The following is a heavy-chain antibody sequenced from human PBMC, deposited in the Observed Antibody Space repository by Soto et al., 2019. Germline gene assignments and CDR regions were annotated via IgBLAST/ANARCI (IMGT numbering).Heavy chain of an antibody. CDR2: ISRDGGTK. D-gene: IGHD2-8*02. CDR3: TGEVASGY. CDR1: GFTVSTYG. J-gene: IGHJ4*02. V-gene: IGHV3-30*03. Sequence: QVQLVESGGGVVQPGRSLRLSCAVSGFTVSTYGMHWVRQAPGKGLEWVAVISRDGGTKYYADSVEGRLTISRDNSRNTLFLEMNSLRGDDMAVYYCTGEVASGYWGQGTLVTVSS.